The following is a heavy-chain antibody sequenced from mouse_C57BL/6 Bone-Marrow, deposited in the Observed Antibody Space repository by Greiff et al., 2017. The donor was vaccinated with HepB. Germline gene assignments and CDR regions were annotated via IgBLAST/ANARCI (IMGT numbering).Heavy chain of an antibody. V-gene: IGHV5-6*01. CDR1: GFTFSSYG. CDR2: ISSGGSYT. J-gene: IGHJ1*03. D-gene: IGHD1-1*01. Sequence: EVMLVESGGDLVKPGGSLKLSCAASGFTFSSYGMSWVRQTPDKRLEWVATISSGGSYTYYPDSVKGRFTISRDNAKNTLYLQMRSLTSEDTAMYYCARQDYGSGYFDVWGTGTTGTVSS. CDR3: ARQDYGSGYFDV.